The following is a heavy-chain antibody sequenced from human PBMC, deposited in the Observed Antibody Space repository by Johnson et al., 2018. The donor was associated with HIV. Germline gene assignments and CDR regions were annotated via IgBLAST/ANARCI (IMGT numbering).Heavy chain of an antibody. Sequence: VQLVESGGGSVQPGGFLRLSCAASGFSFSNYWMSWVRQAPGKGLAWVANIKEDGSEEYYVDSMEGRFTISRDNAKNSLYLQMDNLRVEDTAMYYCARDGVYSSPWDAFDIWGQGTMVTVSS. CDR2: IKEDGSEE. J-gene: IGHJ3*02. D-gene: IGHD6-19*01. CDR3: ARDGVYSSPWDAFDI. CDR1: GFSFSNYW. V-gene: IGHV3-7*05.